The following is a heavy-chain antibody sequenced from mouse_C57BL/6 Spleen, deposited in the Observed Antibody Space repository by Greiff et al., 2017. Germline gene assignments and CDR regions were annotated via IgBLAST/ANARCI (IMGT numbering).Heavy chain of an antibody. CDR1: GYAFSSYW. Sequence: QVQLKESGAELVKPGASVTISCKASGYAFSSYWMNWVKQRPGKGLEWIGQIYPGDGDTNYNGKFKGKATLTADKSSSTAYMQLSSLTSEDSAVYFCARWAPYWYFDVWGTGTTVTVSS. CDR2: IYPGDGDT. CDR3: ARWAPYWYFDV. J-gene: IGHJ1*03. V-gene: IGHV1-80*01.